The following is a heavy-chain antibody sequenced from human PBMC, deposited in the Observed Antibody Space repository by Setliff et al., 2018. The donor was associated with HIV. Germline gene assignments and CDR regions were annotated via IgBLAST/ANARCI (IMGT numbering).Heavy chain of an antibody. Sequence: GGSLRLSCAASGFTFVDYAMHWVRQAPGKGLEWVSGIRFNGRNIAYAGSVKGRFTISRDNSKNTLYLQMNSLRAEDTAVYYCAKDIRPLSSWFLFDIWGQGTMVTVSS. D-gene: IGHD6-13*01. CDR1: GFTFVDYA. J-gene: IGHJ3*02. CDR3: AKDIRPLSSWFLFDI. V-gene: IGHV3-9*01. CDR2: IRFNGRNI.